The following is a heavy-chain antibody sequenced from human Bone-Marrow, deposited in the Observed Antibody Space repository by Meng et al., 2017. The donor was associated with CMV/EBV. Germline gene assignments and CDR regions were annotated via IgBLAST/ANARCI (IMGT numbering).Heavy chain of an antibody. Sequence: CAASGFSFRTYSMNWLRQAPGKGLEWVSAISSGSDVIYYGDSVKGRFTISRDNAKNTLFLQMNSLRVEDTAVYYCAREVYGGYTDYWGQGILVTVSS. V-gene: IGHV3-21*06. J-gene: IGHJ4*02. D-gene: IGHD4-23*01. CDR1: GFSFRTYS. CDR2: ISSGSDVI. CDR3: AREVYGGYTDY.